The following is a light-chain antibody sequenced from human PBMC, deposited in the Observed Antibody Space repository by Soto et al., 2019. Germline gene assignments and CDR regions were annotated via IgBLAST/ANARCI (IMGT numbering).Light chain of an antibody. J-gene: IGKJ1*01. CDR3: QQSYSTPWT. Sequence: DIQMTQSPSSLSASVGDRVTITCRASQSISSYLNWYQQKPGKAPKLLICAASSLQSGVPSRFSGNGSGTDFTLTISSLQPEDFATYYCQQSYSTPWTFGQGTKVDIK. CDR2: AAS. CDR1: QSISSY. V-gene: IGKV1-39*01.